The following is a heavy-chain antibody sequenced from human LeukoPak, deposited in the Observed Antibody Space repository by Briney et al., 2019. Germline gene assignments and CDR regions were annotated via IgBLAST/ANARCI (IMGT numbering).Heavy chain of an antibody. J-gene: IGHJ4*02. V-gene: IGHV3-21*01. CDR1: GFTFSSYS. CDR2: ISSSSSYI. Sequence: PGGSLRLSCAASGFTFSSYSMNWVRQAPGKGLEWVSSISSSSSYIYYADSVKGRFTISRDNAKNSLYLQMNSLRAEDSAVYYCARDEVVAATGFDYWGQGTLVTVSS. CDR3: ARDEVVAATGFDY. D-gene: IGHD2-15*01.